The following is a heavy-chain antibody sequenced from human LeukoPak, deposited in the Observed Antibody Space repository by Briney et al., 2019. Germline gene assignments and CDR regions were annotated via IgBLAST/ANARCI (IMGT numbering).Heavy chain of an antibody. Sequence: GGSLRLSCAASGFTFSSYGMHWVRQAPGKGLEWVAVISYDGSNKYYADSVTGRFTISRDNSKNTLYLQMNSLRAEDTAVYYCARYCSSTSCYARGGDYWGQGTLVTVSS. CDR3: ARYCSSTSCYARGGDY. V-gene: IGHV3-30*03. CDR2: ISYDGSNK. CDR1: GFTFSSYG. D-gene: IGHD2-2*01. J-gene: IGHJ4*02.